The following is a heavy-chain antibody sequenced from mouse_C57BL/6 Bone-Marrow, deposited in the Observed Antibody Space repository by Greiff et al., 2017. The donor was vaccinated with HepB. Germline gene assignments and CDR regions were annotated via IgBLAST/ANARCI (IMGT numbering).Heavy chain of an antibody. Sequence: EVQVVESGGGLVQPGGSLKLSCAASGFTFSDYYMYWVRQTPEKRLEWVAYISNGGGSTYYPDTVKGRFTISRDNAKNTLYLQMSRLKSEDTAMYYCARHDGSSYDYWGQGTTLTVSS. J-gene: IGHJ2*01. CDR3: ARHDGSSYDY. V-gene: IGHV5-12*01. CDR2: ISNGGGST. D-gene: IGHD1-1*01. CDR1: GFTFSDYY.